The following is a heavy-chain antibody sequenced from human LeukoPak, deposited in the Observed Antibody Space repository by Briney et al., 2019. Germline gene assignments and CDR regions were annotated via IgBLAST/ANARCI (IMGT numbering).Heavy chain of an antibody. CDR3: AKSLFTSATGTGRAFHI. V-gene: IGHV3-48*04. J-gene: IGHJ3*02. Sequence: PGGSLRLSCAASGFTFSNYSMNWVRQAPGKGLEWVSYISSSSSTIYYADSVKGRFTISRDNAKNSLYLQMTGLRAGDTAEYYCAKSLFTSATGTGRAFHIWGQGTMVTVSS. CDR1: GFTFSNYS. D-gene: IGHD1-1*01. CDR2: ISSSSSTI.